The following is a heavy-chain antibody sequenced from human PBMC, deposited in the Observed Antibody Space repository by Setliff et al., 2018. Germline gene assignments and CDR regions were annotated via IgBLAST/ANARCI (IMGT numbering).Heavy chain of an antibody. Sequence: SETLSLTCTVSGGSVNSGYDNWNWLRQPAGKGLEWIGHINRRGSTNFSPSLKSRVTISTGTSKNQFSLKLNSVTAADTAVYYCARREIAVAGDPFEPWGQGTLVTVSS. CDR3: ARREIAVAGDPFEP. V-gene: IGHV4-61*10. D-gene: IGHD6-19*01. CDR1: GGSVNSGYDN. J-gene: IGHJ4*02. CDR2: INRRGST.